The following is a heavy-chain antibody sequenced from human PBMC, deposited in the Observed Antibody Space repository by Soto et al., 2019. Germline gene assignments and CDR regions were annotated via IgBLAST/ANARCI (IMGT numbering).Heavy chain of an antibody. CDR3: ARDLNDLSTGYSAIGWFDP. Sequence: GGSLRLSCAASGFDVSHNYMSWVRQATGKGLEWVSNIYTAGDTYYADSVKGRFTVSRDRATNTVFLQMNSLRGDDSAIYYCARDLNDLSTGYSAIGWFDPWGQGTQVTVSS. CDR2: IYTAGDT. J-gene: IGHJ5*02. V-gene: IGHV3-66*01. D-gene: IGHD3-9*01. CDR1: GFDVSHNY.